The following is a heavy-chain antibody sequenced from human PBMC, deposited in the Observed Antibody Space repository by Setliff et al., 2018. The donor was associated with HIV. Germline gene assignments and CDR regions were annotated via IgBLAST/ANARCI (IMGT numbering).Heavy chain of an antibody. V-gene: IGHV1-18*01. Sequence: ASVKVSCKASGYTFTSYGISWVRQAPGQGLEWMGWVNPKNGDTSYAQKLQGRVTMASDTSINTSYMELSSLRSDDTAIYYCARAAGLWFGEPFDYWGQGSLVTVSS. CDR2: VNPKNGDT. D-gene: IGHD3-10*01. CDR3: ARAAGLWFGEPFDY. CDR1: GYTFTSYG. J-gene: IGHJ4*02.